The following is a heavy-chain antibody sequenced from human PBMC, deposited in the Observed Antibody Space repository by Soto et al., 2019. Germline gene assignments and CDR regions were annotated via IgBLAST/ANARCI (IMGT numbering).Heavy chain of an antibody. CDR3: ASSVLVTSTLNYFDL. CDR2: IYPDDSDT. J-gene: IGHJ4*02. D-gene: IGHD2-8*02. Sequence: GESLKISCQASGYSFSNFWIAWVRQMPGEGLEWLGIIYPDDSDTRYSPSFLGQVTISADKSIKTTYLQWSSLKASDTAIYFCASSVLVTSTLNYFDLWGQGTLVTVSS. V-gene: IGHV5-51*01. CDR1: GYSFSNFW.